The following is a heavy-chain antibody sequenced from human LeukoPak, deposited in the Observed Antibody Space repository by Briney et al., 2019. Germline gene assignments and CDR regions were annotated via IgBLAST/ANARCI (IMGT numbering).Heavy chain of an antibody. D-gene: IGHD6-6*01. V-gene: IGHV4-39*07. CDR3: ARDFSSSSTVYYYYYMDV. J-gene: IGHJ6*03. CDR2: LSDSGST. CDR1: GGSISSSRYY. Sequence: KSSETLSLTCTVSGGSISSSRYYWGWIRQTPGKGLEWIASLSDSGSTYYNPSLRSRLSISVDTLKNQFSLKLSSVTAADTAIYYCARDFSSSSTVYYYYYMDVWGKGTTVTVSS.